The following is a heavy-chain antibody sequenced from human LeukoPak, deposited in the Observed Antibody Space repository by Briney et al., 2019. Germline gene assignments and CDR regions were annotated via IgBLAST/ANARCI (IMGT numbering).Heavy chain of an antibody. Sequence: SQTLSLTCTVSGGSISSGGYYWSWIRQHPGKGLEWVGYIYYSGSTSYNPSLKSRVTISLDTSRNQFSLKLSSVTAADTAVYYCAREIDYYESDGYYLQWFDPWGQGTLVTVSS. D-gene: IGHD3-22*01. CDR3: AREIDYYESDGYYLQWFDP. V-gene: IGHV4-31*03. CDR1: GGSISSGGYY. J-gene: IGHJ5*02. CDR2: IYYSGST.